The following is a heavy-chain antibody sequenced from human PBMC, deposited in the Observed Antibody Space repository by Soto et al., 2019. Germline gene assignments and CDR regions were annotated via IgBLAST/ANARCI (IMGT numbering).Heavy chain of an antibody. V-gene: IGHV1-18*01. J-gene: IGHJ4*02. CDR1: GYTFTSYG. CDR2: ISAYNGNT. Sequence: ASVKVSCKASGYTFTSYGISWVRQAPGQGLEWMGWISAYNGNTNYAQKLQGRVTMTTDTSTSTAYMELRSLRSDDTAVYYCASDRSVRYYDSSGYDFDYWGQGTLVTVSS. D-gene: IGHD3-22*01. CDR3: ASDRSVRYYDSSGYDFDY.